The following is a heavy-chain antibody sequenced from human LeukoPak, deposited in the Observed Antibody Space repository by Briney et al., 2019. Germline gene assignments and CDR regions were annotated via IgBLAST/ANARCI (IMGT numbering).Heavy chain of an antibody. V-gene: IGHV4-34*01. Sequence: SETLSLTCAVYGGSLSGYYWSWIRQPPGKGLEWIGEINHSGSTNYNPSLKSRVTISVDTSKNQFSLKLSSVTAADTAVYYCARLGSSGWYSIDYWGQGTLVTVSS. D-gene: IGHD6-19*01. CDR2: INHSGST. CDR3: ARLGSSGWYSIDY. CDR1: GGSLSGYY. J-gene: IGHJ4*02.